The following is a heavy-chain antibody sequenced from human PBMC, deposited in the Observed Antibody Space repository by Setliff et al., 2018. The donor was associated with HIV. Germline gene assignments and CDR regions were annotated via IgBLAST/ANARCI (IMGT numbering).Heavy chain of an antibody. V-gene: IGHV1-46*01. Sequence: ASVKVSCKASGYTFTSYYMHWVRQAPGQGLEWMGIINPSSGSTTYAQKFQGRVTMTRDTSTSTVYMELSSLRSEDTAVYYCARDPAPSSSASYFQHWGQGTRVTVSS. CDR1: GYTFTSYY. CDR2: INPSSGST. J-gene: IGHJ1*01. D-gene: IGHD6-6*01. CDR3: ARDPAPSSSASYFQH.